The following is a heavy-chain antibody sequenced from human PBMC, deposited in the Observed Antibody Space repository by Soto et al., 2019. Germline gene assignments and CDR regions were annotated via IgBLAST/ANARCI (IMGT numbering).Heavy chain of an antibody. CDR1: GFTFSSYG. V-gene: IGHV3-30*18. J-gene: IGHJ6*02. Sequence: GGSLRLSCAASGFTFSSYGMHWVRQAPGKGLEWVAVISYDGSNKYYADSVKGRFTISRDNSKNTLYLQMNSLRAEDTAVYYCAKGGFWSGYYRHYYGMDVWGQGTTVT. CDR2: ISYDGSNK. CDR3: AKGGFWSGYYRHYYGMDV. D-gene: IGHD3-3*01.